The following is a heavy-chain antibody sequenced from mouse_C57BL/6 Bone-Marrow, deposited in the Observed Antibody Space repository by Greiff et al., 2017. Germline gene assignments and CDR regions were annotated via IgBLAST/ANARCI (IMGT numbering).Heavy chain of an antibody. CDR3: ARVTTAFDV. V-gene: IGHV5-4*03. CDR1: GFTFSSYA. Sequence: EVKLVESGGGLVKPGGSLKLSCAASGFTFSSYAMSWVRQTPEKRLEWVATISDGGSYTYYPDTVKGRFTISRDNAKNNLYLQMSHLKSEDTAMYYCARVTTAFDVWGTGTTVTVSS. J-gene: IGHJ1*03. D-gene: IGHD1-2*01. CDR2: ISDGGSYT.